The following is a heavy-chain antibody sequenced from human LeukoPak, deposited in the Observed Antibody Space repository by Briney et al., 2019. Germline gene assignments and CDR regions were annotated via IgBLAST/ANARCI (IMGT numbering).Heavy chain of an antibody. Sequence: GGSLRLPCAASGFTFSDYYMSWIRQAPGKGLEWVSYISSSSSYTNYADSVKGRFTISRDNAKNSLYLQMNSLRAEDTAVYYCARDDRSGPPDYYYGMDVWGKGTTVTVSS. J-gene: IGHJ6*04. D-gene: IGHD6-19*01. CDR1: GFTFSDYY. CDR2: ISSSSSYT. CDR3: ARDDRSGPPDYYYGMDV. V-gene: IGHV3-11*06.